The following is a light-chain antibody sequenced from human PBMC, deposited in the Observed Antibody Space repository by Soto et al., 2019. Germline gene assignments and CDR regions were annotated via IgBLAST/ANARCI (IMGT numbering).Light chain of an antibody. CDR1: QSVASQ. CDR2: DAS. Sequence: EVVLTQSPATLSLSPGERATLSCRASQSVASQLAWYQQKPGQAPRLLINDASNRATGIPARFSGSGSGTDFPLTISSLEPEDFAVYYCQQRSSWPLTFGGGTKVEIK. J-gene: IGKJ4*01. V-gene: IGKV3-11*01. CDR3: QQRSSWPLT.